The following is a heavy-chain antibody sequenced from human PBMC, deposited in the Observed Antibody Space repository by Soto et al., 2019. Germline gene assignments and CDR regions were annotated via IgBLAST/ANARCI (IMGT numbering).Heavy chain of an antibody. J-gene: IGHJ6*02. V-gene: IGHV1-18*01. D-gene: IGHD3-16*01. Sequence: QVQLVQSGAEVKKPGASVKVSCKSSGYTFTSYGLSWVRQAPGQGLEWMGWINGYTGNTNYAQKFQGRVTMTTDTSTNTAYLDLWTLISDDAAVYYCARSWVTGKGGIDVWGQGNTVTFSS. CDR3: ARSWVTGKGGIDV. CDR2: INGYTGNT. CDR1: GYTFTSYG.